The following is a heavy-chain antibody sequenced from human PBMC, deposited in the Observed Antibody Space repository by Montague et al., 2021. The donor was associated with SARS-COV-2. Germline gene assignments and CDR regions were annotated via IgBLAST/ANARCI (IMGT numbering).Heavy chain of an antibody. CDR2: VYNSAST. V-gene: IGHV4-59*13. Sequence: SETLSLTCTVSGGSIRSDYWTWIRQPPGKGLEWIGNVYNSASTXXXFAXQGRVTISLDTTTMQFSLQLTSVTAADTAVYYCGRGVVAATPVVDYWGRGTLVTVSS. D-gene: IGHD2-15*01. J-gene: IGHJ4*02. CDR1: GGSIRSDY. CDR3: GRGVVAATPVVDY.